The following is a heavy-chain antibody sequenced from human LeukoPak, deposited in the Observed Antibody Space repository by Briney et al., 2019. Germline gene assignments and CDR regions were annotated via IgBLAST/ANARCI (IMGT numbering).Heavy chain of an antibody. Sequence: PSETLSLTCAVYGGSFSGYYWSWIRQPPGKGLEWIGEINHSGSTNYNPSLKSRVTISVDTSKNQFSLKLSSVTAADTAVYYCARGVHYYDSSGYLGYWGQGTLVTVSS. J-gene: IGHJ4*02. CDR3: ARGVHYYDSSGYLGY. V-gene: IGHV4-34*01. CDR2: INHSGST. D-gene: IGHD3-22*01. CDR1: GGSFSGYY.